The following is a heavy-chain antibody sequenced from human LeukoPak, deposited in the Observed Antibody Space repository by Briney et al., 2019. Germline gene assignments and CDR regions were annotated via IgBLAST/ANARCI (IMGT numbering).Heavy chain of an antibody. D-gene: IGHD3-9*01. CDR2: IYYSGST. J-gene: IGHJ4*02. CDR3: ASSPYDILTGYSHFDY. V-gene: IGHV4-31*03. Sequence: PSETLSLTCTVSGGSISSGGYYWSWIRQHPGKGLEWIGYIYYSGSTYYNPSRKSRVTISVDTSKNQFSLKLSSVTAADTAVYYCASSPYDILTGYSHFDYWGQGTLVTVSS. CDR1: GGSISSGGYY.